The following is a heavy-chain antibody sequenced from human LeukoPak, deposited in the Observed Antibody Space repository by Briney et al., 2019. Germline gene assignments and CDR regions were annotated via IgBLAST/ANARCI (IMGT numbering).Heavy chain of an antibody. J-gene: IGHJ5*02. CDR1: GGTFSSYA. V-gene: IGHV1-69*05. Sequence: ASVKVSCKASGGTFSSYAISWVRQAPGQGLEWMGGIIPIFGTANYAQKFQGRVTITTDESTSTAYMELSSLRSEDTAVYYCASRTGNWFDPWGQGTLVTVSP. CDR2: IIPIFGTA. CDR3: ASRTGNWFDP. D-gene: IGHD1/OR15-1a*01.